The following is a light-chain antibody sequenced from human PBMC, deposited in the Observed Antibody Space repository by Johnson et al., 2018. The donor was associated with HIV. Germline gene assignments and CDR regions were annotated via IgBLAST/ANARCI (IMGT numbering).Light chain of an antibody. CDR2: DNH. CDR1: SSNIGNNY. J-gene: IGLJ1*01. V-gene: IGLV1-51*01. CDR3: GTWDSSLSAFYV. Sequence: QSVLTQPPSVSAAPGQKVTISCSGRSSNIGNNYVSWYQQLPGKAPKLFIFDNHKRPSGIPDRFSGSKSGPSATLDLTGLQTGDAADYYCGTWDSSLSAFYVFGTGTKVTVL.